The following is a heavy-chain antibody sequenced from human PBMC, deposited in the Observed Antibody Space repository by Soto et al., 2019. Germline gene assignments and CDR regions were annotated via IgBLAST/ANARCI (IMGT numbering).Heavy chain of an antibody. V-gene: IGHV2-70*01. J-gene: IGHJ4*02. D-gene: IGHD1-26*01. CDR2: IDSEDEK. CDR3: ARVSGSFQKGFDS. CDR1: GFSLSTFGMS. Sequence: VSGPTLVNPTRTLTLTWSFSGFSLSTFGMSVSWIRQPPGKALEWLALIDSEDEKYFSTSLQTRLSIFKDSSKSHVLLTITNVGPLASATYFCARVSGSFQKGFDSWGQGTLVTVSS.